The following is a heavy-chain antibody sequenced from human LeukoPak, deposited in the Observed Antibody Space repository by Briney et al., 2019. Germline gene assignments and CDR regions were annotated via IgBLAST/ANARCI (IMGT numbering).Heavy chain of an antibody. Sequence: GGSLRLSCAASGFTFSSYSMNWVRQAPGKGLEWVSSISSSSSYIYYADSVKGRFTISRDNAKNSLYLQMNSLRAEDTAVYYCARDLAFHYGGNDYWGQGTLVTVSS. CDR1: GFTFSSYS. CDR2: ISSSSSYI. V-gene: IGHV3-21*01. D-gene: IGHD4-23*01. CDR3: ARDLAFHYGGNDY. J-gene: IGHJ4*02.